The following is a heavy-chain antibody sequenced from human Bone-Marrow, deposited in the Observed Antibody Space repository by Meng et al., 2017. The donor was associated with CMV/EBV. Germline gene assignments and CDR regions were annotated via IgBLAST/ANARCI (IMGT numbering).Heavy chain of an antibody. CDR1: GFTFSSYD. Sequence: GGSLRLSCAASGFTFSSYDMHWVRQAPGKGLEWVAFISYDGNKKDYADSVKGQFTISRDDSRKMLSLQMKSLRAADTAVYYCAKDVSRSLYQFHRMDVWGQGTTVIVSS. CDR2: ISYDGNKK. V-gene: IGHV3-30*02. CDR3: AKDVSRSLYQFHRMDV. J-gene: IGHJ6*02. D-gene: IGHD3-16*01.